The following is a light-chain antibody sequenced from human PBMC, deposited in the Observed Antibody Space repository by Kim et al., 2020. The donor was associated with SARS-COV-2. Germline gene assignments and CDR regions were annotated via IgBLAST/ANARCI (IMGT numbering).Light chain of an antibody. CDR1: SGHSSYA. J-gene: IGLJ2*01. V-gene: IGLV4-69*01. CDR3: QTWGTGIHVV. CDR2: INSDGSH. Sequence: QLVLTQSPSASASLGASVKLTCTLSSGHSSYAIAWHKQQPEKGPRYLMKINSDGSHSKGDGIPDRFSGSSSGAERYLTISSLQSEDEADYYCQTWGTGIHVVFGGGTKLTVL.